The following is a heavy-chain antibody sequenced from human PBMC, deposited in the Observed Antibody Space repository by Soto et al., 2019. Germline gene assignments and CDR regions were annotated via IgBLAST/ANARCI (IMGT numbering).Heavy chain of an antibody. CDR2: DSRAGTYT. J-gene: IGHJ5*01. V-gene: IGHV3-23*01. CDR3: VKYTLTADWVES. D-gene: IGHD2-21*02. Sequence: EVQLLESGGDVLRPGGSLRLSCAASGFTFSSYAMGWVRQAPGKGLEWVAGDSRAGTYTFYADSVRGRFSISRDNSQDTAALNINALRDDDTPVYFFVKYTLTADWVESWGQGTLVSVSS. CDR1: GFTFSSYA.